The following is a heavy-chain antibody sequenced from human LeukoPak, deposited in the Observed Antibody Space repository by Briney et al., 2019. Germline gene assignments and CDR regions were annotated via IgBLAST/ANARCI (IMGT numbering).Heavy chain of an antibody. CDR2: ISGSGGST. CDR1: GFTFSSYA. D-gene: IGHD3-16*01. Sequence: GGSLRLSRAASGFTFSSYAMGWVRQAPGKGLEWVSAISGSGGSTYYADSVKGRFTISRDNSKNTLYLQMNSLRAEDTAVYYCAKDPRWGGPRNFDYWGQGTLVTVSS. V-gene: IGHV3-23*01. J-gene: IGHJ4*02. CDR3: AKDPRWGGPRNFDY.